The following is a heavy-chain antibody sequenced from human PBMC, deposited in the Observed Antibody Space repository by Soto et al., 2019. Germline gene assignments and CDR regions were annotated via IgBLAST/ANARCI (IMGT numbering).Heavy chain of an antibody. CDR1: GGSISSGGYY. J-gene: IGHJ6*03. D-gene: IGHD5-12*01. CDR2: IYYSGST. V-gene: IGHV4-31*03. CDR3: ARVRLIGSYYMDV. Sequence: PSETLSLTCTVSGGSISSGGYYWSWIRQHPGKGLEWIGYIYYSGSTYYNPSLKSRVTISVDTSKNQFSLKLSSVTAADTAVYYCARVRLIGSYYMDVWGKGTTVTVSS.